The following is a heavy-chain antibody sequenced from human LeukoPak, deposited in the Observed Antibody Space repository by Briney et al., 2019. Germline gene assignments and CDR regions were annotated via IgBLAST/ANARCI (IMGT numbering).Heavy chain of an antibody. V-gene: IGHV3-21*01. CDR3: AREWCSGGSCYSDAFDI. Sequence: PGGSLRLSCAASGFTFSTYGMNWVRQAPGKGLEWVSSISSSSSYIYYADSVKGRFTISRDNAENSLYLQMNSLRAEDTAVYYCAREWCSGGSCYSDAFDIWGQGTMVTVSS. D-gene: IGHD2-15*01. CDR1: GFTFSTYG. CDR2: ISSSSSYI. J-gene: IGHJ3*02.